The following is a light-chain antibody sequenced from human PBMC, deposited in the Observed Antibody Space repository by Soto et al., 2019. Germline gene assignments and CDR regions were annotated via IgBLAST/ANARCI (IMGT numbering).Light chain of an antibody. V-gene: IGKV1-5*03. CDR3: QQYDSYSPYT. CDR1: QTISSS. CDR2: KAS. J-gene: IGKJ2*01. Sequence: DIQMTQFPPTLSASIGDRVTITCRASQTISSSLAWYQQKPGKAPKLLIYKASTLETGGPSRFSGSGSGTEFPLTISSLQPDDFATYYCQQYDSYSPYTFGQGTRLEIK.